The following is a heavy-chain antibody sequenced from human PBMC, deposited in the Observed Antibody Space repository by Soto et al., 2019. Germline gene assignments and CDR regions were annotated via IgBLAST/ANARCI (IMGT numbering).Heavy chain of an antibody. V-gene: IGHV3-23*01. CDR2: LTWGGSA. CDR1: GFTFSDYG. Sequence: EVQLLESGGGLIQPGGSLRLSCAGSGFTFSDYGMNWVRQAPGKGLEWVSGLTWGGSAYYAESVRGRFTISRDNSKSILYVQMKSLTVEDTAVYYCAKERTSSTYDGMDVWGQGTPVTVSS. J-gene: IGHJ6*02. CDR3: AKERTSSTYDGMDV. D-gene: IGHD6-6*01.